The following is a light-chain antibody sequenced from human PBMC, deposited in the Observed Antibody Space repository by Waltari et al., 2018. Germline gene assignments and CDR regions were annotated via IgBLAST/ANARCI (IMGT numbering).Light chain of an antibody. J-gene: IGKJ1*01. CDR1: ESVNSW. V-gene: IGKV1-5*03. CDR3: QQNNNYPWT. Sequence: DIQMTQSPSTLSASVGDRVTITCRASESVNSWLVWYQQKPGKAPKLLIYKSSYLKSGVPSRFSGSGSGTELTLTISSLQPDDFATYYCQQNNNYPWTFGQGTKVDI. CDR2: KSS.